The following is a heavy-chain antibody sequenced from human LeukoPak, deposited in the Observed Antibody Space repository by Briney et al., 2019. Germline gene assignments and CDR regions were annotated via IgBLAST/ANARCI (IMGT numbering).Heavy chain of an antibody. CDR3: ARIGYSSSSFDF. CDR1: KFTFSNYW. CDR2: IKQDGGQK. D-gene: IGHD6-6*01. V-gene: IGHV3-7*01. J-gene: IGHJ4*02. Sequence: PGGSLRLSCAASKFTFSNYWMSWVRQAPGKGLEWVANIKQDGGQKYYVDSLKGRFTISRDNAKNSVYLQVSSLRAEDTAVYYCARIGYSSSSFDFWGQGTLVTVSS.